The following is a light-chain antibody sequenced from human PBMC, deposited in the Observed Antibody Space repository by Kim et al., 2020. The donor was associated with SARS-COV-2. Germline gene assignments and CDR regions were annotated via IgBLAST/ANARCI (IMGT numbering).Light chain of an antibody. CDR1: QSVSSSY. Sequence: EIVLTQSPGTLSLSPGERATLSCRATQSVSSSYLAWYQQKPGQAPRFLIYGASTRATGIPDRFSGSESGTNFTLTISRLEPEDFAVYYCLQYGTSPYTFGQGTKVDIK. V-gene: IGKV3-20*01. CDR2: GAS. CDR3: LQYGTSPYT. J-gene: IGKJ2*01.